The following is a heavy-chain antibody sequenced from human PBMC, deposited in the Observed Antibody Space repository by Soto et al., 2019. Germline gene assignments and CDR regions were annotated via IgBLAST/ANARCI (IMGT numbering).Heavy chain of an antibody. CDR1: GFSVSNNY. J-gene: IGHJ5*02. V-gene: IGHV3-53*02. D-gene: IGHD6-19*01. CDR3: ASLAVAEGFDP. Sequence: EVQLVETGGGWIQPGGSLRLSCAASGFSVSNNYMSWVRQAPGKGLEWVSIIHAGGSTYYADSVKGRFTISRDNAKNTVYLQMNGLREEDTAMYYCASLAVAEGFDPWGQGTLVTVSS. CDR2: IHAGGST.